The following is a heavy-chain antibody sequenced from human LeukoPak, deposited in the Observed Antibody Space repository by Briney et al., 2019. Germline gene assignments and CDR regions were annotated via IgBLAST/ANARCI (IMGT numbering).Heavy chain of an antibody. Sequence: ASVKVSCKASGGTFSSYAINWVRQATGQGLEWMGWMNPNSGNTGYAQKFQGRVTTTRNTSISTAYMELSSLRSEDTAVYYCAREDYYDSGSNDYWGQGTLVTVSS. CDR2: MNPNSGNT. CDR3: AREDYYDSGSNDY. J-gene: IGHJ4*02. CDR1: GGTFSSYA. D-gene: IGHD3-22*01. V-gene: IGHV1-8*03.